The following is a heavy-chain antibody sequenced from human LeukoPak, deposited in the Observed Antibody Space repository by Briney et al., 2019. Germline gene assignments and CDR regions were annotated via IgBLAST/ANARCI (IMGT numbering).Heavy chain of an antibody. Sequence: HTGGSLRLSCAATGFSFKDYGMHWVRQPPGKGLEWVSAINWNGGGTDYADSVKGRFTISRDNAKNSLYLQLSSLRPEDTALYYCAKHPTATNTYIFFGLDVWGQGTSVTVSS. CDR3: AKHPTATNTYIFFGLDV. J-gene: IGHJ6*02. CDR1: GFSFKDYG. CDR2: INWNGGGT. V-gene: IGHV3-9*01. D-gene: IGHD1-26*01.